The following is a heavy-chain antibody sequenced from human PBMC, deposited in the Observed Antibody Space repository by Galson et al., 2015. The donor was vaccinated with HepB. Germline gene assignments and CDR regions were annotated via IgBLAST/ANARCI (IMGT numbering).Heavy chain of an antibody. CDR2: SIPMLGTA. Sequence: SVKVSCKASGGTFSNYALNWVRQAPGQGLEWMGGSIPMLGTANYAQKFQGRVSITADESTSTVYMEVSSLRSEDTAVYYCARRRDTGYDWGIDIWGQGTMVIVSS. D-gene: IGHD5-12*01. CDR3: ARRRDTGYDWGIDI. V-gene: IGHV1-69*13. CDR1: GGTFSNYA. J-gene: IGHJ3*02.